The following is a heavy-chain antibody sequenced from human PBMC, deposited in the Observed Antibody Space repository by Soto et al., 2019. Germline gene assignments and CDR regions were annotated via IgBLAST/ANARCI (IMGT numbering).Heavy chain of an antibody. Sequence: QVQLVESGGGLVQPGGSLRLSCVASGISFSDYYMSWIRQAPGKGLEWISYITSSGSSSYHTDSVKGRFTISRDNAMNSLSLQMNSLRAEDTALYYCATRWGYFDFWGRGTLVTVSS. D-gene: IGHD6-13*01. CDR1: GISFSDYY. CDR3: ATRWGYFDF. J-gene: IGHJ2*01. V-gene: IGHV3-11*01. CDR2: ITSSGSSS.